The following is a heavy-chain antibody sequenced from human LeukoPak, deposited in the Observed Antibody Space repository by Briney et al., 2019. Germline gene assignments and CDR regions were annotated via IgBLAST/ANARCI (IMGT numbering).Heavy chain of an antibody. CDR2: ISYDGSNK. D-gene: IGHD6-13*01. CDR1: GFTFSSYG. J-gene: IGHJ4*02. CDR3: AKDPCSSSWYGPCGYYFDY. Sequence: GGSLRLSCAASGFTFSSYGMHWVRQAPGKGLEWVAVISYDGSNKYYADSVKGRFTISRDNSKNTLYLQMNSLRAEDTAVYYCAKDPCSSSWYGPCGYYFDYWGQGTLVTVSS. V-gene: IGHV3-30*18.